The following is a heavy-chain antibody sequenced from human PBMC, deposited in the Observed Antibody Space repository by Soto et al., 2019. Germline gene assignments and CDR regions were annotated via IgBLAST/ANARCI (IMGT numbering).Heavy chain of an antibody. CDR1: GGSISSCGYS. V-gene: IGHV4-30-2*01. CDR3: ARDQGLGIPYYFDH. J-gene: IGHJ4*02. D-gene: IGHD7-27*01. Sequence: PSETLSLTCAVSGGSISSCGYSWSWIRQPPGKGLEWIGYIYHSGSTYYNPSLKSRVTISVDRSKNQFSLKLSSVTAADTAVYYCARDQGLGIPYYFDHWGQGTLVTVSS. CDR2: IYHSGST.